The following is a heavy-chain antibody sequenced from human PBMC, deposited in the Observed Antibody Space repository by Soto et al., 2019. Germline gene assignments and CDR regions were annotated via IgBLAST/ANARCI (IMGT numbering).Heavy chain of an antibody. CDR2: IKNKPNGETT. Sequence: EVQLVESGGVLIKPGWSLRLSCAASGFTFSDEWMNWVRQAPGKGLEWVGRIKNKPNGETTDYAAPVKGRFTISRDDSKSRLYLQMNNLKTDDTAVYYCTRGNYGAFHHWGQGTLVTVSS. J-gene: IGHJ3*01. CDR1: GFTFSDEW. CDR3: TRGNYGAFHH. D-gene: IGHD1-7*01. V-gene: IGHV3-15*07.